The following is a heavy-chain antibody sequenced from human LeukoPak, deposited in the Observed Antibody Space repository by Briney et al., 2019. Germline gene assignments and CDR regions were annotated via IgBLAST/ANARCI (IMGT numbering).Heavy chain of an antibody. D-gene: IGHD3-16*01. Sequence: PSETLSLTCAVYGGSFSGYYWSWIRQPPGKGLEWIGEINHSGSTNYNPSLKSRVTISVDTSKNQFSLKLSSVTAADTAVYYCARLGAYYYGMDVWGQGTTVTVSS. CDR2: INHSGST. CDR1: GGSFSGYY. V-gene: IGHV4-34*01. CDR3: ARLGAYYYGMDV. J-gene: IGHJ6*02.